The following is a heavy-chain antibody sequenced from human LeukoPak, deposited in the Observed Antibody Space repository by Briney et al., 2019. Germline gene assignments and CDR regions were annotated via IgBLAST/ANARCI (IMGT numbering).Heavy chain of an antibody. D-gene: IGHD5-18*01. J-gene: IGHJ4*02. Sequence: QSGGSLRLSCAASGFTFSSYGMHWVRQAPGKGLEWVAAIWYDGSNKYYADSVKGRFTISRDNSKNTLYLQMNSLRAEDTAVYYCARLDTAMVFSYWGQGTLVTVSS. CDR2: IWYDGSNK. V-gene: IGHV3-33*01. CDR1: GFTFSSYG. CDR3: ARLDTAMVFSY.